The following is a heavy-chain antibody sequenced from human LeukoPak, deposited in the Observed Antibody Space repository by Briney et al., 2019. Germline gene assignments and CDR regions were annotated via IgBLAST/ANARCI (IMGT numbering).Heavy chain of an antibody. D-gene: IGHD2-2*03. CDR3: ASGYFVHTFDF. Sequence: PSETLSLTCTVSGVSIRCTSYYWGWIRQPPGKGLEWIGSIYNPSLKTRVTISIDTSKNQFSLKLTSVTAADTAIFYCASGYFVHTFDFWGQGTLGTVSS. J-gene: IGHJ4*02. V-gene: IGHV4-39*01. CDR2: I. CDR1: GVSIRCTSYY.